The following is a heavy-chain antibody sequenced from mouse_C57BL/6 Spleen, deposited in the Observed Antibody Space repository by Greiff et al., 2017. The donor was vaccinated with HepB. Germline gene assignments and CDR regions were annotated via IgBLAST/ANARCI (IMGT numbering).Heavy chain of an antibody. D-gene: IGHD1-1*01. CDR2: IDPSDSYT. V-gene: IGHV1-69*01. CDR1: GYTFTSYW. Sequence: QVQLQQPGAELVMPGASVKLSCKASGYTFTSYWMHWVKQRPGQGLEWIGEIDPSDSYTNYNQKFKGKSTLTVDKSSSTAYMQLSRLTSEDSAVYYCARVYGSSYENYFDYWGQGTTLTVSS. J-gene: IGHJ2*01. CDR3: ARVYGSSYENYFDY.